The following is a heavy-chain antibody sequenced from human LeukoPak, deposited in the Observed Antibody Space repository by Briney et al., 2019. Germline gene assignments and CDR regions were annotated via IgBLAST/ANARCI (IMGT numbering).Heavy chain of an antibody. Sequence: SQTLSLTCTVSGGFISSGSYYWSWIRQPAGKGLEWIGRIYTSGSTNYNPSLKSRVTISVDTSKNQFSLKLSSVTAADTAVYYCARDPDGDYAYFDYWGQGTLVTVSS. CDR2: IYTSGST. CDR3: ARDPDGDYAYFDY. CDR1: GGFISSGSYY. J-gene: IGHJ4*02. D-gene: IGHD4-17*01. V-gene: IGHV4-61*02.